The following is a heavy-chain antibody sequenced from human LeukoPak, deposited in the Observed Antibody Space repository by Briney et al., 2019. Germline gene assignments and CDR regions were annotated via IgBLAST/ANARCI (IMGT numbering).Heavy chain of an antibody. D-gene: IGHD5-24*01. CDR2: IYYSGSS. CDR1: GGSISSSSSY. J-gene: IGHJ4*02. Sequence: SETLSLTCSVSGGSISSSSSYWGWIRQPPGKGLEWIGSIYYSGSSFDHPALKSRVTISVDTSKNQFSLKLSSVTAADTAVYYCARVNREMATITPWGQGTLVTVSS. CDR3: ARVNREMATITP. V-gene: IGHV4-39*01.